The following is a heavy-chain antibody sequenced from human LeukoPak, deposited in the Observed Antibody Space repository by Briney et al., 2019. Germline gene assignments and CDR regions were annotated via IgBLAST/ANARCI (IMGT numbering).Heavy chain of an antibody. D-gene: IGHD2-2*01. CDR2: INPSGSST. CDR1: GYTFTSYY. V-gene: IGHV1-46*01. J-gene: IGHJ4*02. CDR3: ARGYCYNSNCYGNFDF. Sequence: ASVKVSCKASGYTFTSYYLHWVRQAPGQGLEWMGLINPSGSSTSNTQKFQGRVTMTRDTSTSTVYMELSSLRSEDTDVYYCARGYCYNSNCYGNFDFWGQGTLVIVSS.